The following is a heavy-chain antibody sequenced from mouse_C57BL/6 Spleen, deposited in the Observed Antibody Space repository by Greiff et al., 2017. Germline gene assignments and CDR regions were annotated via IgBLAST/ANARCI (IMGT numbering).Heavy chain of an antibody. CDR3: ARGDYGYDEDAMDY. V-gene: IGHV3-6*01. Sequence: EVKLMESGPGLVKPSQSLSLTCSVTGYSITSGYYWNWIRQFPGNKLEWMGYISYDGSNNYNPSLKNRISITRDTSKNQFFLKLNSVPTEDTATYYCARGDYGYDEDAMDYWGQGTSVTVSS. D-gene: IGHD2-2*01. CDR2: ISYDGSN. CDR1: GYSITSGYY. J-gene: IGHJ4*01.